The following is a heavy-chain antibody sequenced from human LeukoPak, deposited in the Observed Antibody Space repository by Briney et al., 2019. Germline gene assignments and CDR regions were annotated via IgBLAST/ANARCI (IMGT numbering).Heavy chain of an antibody. CDR1: GFTFSTYT. CDR3: AKDRNDYGDY. V-gene: IGHV3-23*01. Sequence: GGSLRLSCAASGFTFSTYTMAWVRQAPGGGLEWVSGISDNGGRTYYADSVKGRFTISRDNSKNTLYLQMNSLRAEDTAVYYCAKDRNDYGDYWGQGTLVTVSS. J-gene: IGHJ4*02. CDR2: ISDNGGRT. D-gene: IGHD1-14*01.